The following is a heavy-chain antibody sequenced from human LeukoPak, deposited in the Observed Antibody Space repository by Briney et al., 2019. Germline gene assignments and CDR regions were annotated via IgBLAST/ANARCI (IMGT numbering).Heavy chain of an antibody. J-gene: IGHJ6*03. CDR1: GGSISSGSYY. V-gene: IGHV4-61*02. CDR2: IYTSGST. D-gene: IGHD5-12*01. Sequence: SETLSLTCTVSGGSISSGSYYWSWIRQPAGKGLEWIGRIYTSGSTYYNPSLKSRVTISVDTSKNQFSLKLGSVTAADTAVYYCARDPSGYEFVYYYMDVWGKGTTVTVSS. CDR3: ARDPSGYEFVYYYMDV.